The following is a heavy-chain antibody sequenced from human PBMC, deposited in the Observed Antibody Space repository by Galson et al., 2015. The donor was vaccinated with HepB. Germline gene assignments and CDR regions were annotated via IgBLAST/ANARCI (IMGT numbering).Heavy chain of an antibody. D-gene: IGHD6-13*01. Sequence: SLRLSCAASGFTFSSYGMHWVRQAPGKGLEWVAVIWYDGSNKYYADSVKGRFTISRDNSKNTLYLQMNILRAEDTAVYYCAREIGSRRPYFGIDVWGQGTTVTVSS. CDR3: AREIGSRRPYFGIDV. V-gene: IGHV3-33*01. J-gene: IGHJ6*02. CDR1: GFTFSSYG. CDR2: IWYDGSNK.